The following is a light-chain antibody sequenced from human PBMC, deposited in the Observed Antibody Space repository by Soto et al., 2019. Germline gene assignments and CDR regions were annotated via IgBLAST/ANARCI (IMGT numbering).Light chain of an antibody. Sequence: EIVLTQSPVTLSLSPGERATLSCRASQSVSRYLAWYQQKPGQAPRLLIYDSSNRATGIPAKISYSGPGPDFTRTISSLERENFPVYYYQQRSNWQITFGQGTRLEI. CDR1: QSVSRY. CDR3: QQRSNWQIT. J-gene: IGKJ5*01. CDR2: DSS. V-gene: IGKV3D-11*02.